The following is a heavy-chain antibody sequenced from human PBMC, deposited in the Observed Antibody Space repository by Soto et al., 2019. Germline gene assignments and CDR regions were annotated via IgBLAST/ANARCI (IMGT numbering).Heavy chain of an antibody. CDR3: AKDAAFDCSGGSCYPFYFDY. Sequence: EVQLLESGGGLVQPGGSLRLSCAASGFTFSSYAMSWVRQAPGKGLEWVSAISGSGGSTYYADSVKGRFTISRDNSKKTLYLQMNSLRAEDTAVYYCAKDAAFDCSGGSCYPFYFDYWGQGTLVTVSS. CDR2: ISGSGGST. D-gene: IGHD2-15*01. CDR1: GFTFSSYA. V-gene: IGHV3-23*01. J-gene: IGHJ4*02.